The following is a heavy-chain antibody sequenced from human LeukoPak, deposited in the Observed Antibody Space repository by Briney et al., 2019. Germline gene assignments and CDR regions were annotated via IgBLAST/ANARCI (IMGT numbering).Heavy chain of an antibody. D-gene: IGHD2-2*02. V-gene: IGHV4-61*02. CDR3: ARDGCPRTPLYCSSTSCYKACFQH. J-gene: IGHJ1*01. CDR1: GGSISSGSYY. CDR2: IYTSGST. Sequence: SQTLSLTCTVSGGSISSGSYYWSWIRQPAGKGLEWIGRIYTSGSTNYNPSLKSRVTISVDTSKNQFSLKLSSVTAADTAVYYCARDGCPRTPLYCSSTSCYKACFQHRGQGTLVTVSS.